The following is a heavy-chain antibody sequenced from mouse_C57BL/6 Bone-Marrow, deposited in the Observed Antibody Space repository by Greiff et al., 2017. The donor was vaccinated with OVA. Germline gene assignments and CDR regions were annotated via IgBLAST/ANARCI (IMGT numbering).Heavy chain of an antibody. CDR2: ISSGGSYT. CDR3: ARHYEGDYYYAMDY. CDR1: GFTFSSYG. D-gene: IGHD2-3*01. Sequence: DVQLVESGGDLVKPGGSLKLSCAASGFTFSSYGMSWVRQTPDKRLEWVATISSGGSYTYYPDSVKGRFTISRDNAKNTLYLQMSSLKSEDTAMYYCARHYEGDYYYAMDYWGQGTSVTVSS. V-gene: IGHV5-6*01. J-gene: IGHJ4*01.